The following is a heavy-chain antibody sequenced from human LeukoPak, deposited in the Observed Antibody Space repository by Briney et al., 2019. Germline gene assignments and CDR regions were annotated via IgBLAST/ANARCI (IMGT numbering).Heavy chain of an antibody. V-gene: IGHV3-66*01. J-gene: IGHJ4*02. D-gene: IGHD3-22*01. Sequence: GGSLRLSCAASGFTVSSNYMSWVRQAPGKGLEWVSVIYSGGSTYYADSVKGRFTISRDNSKNTLYLQMNSLRAEDTAVYYCATSSGYYYFFDYWGQGTLVTVSS. CDR1: GFTVSSNY. CDR3: ATSSGYYYFFDY. CDR2: IYSGGST.